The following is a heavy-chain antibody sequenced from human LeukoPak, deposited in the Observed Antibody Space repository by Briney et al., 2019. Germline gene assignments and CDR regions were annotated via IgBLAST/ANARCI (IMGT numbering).Heavy chain of an antibody. CDR2: IYPGDSDT. D-gene: IGHD2-15*01. V-gene: IGHV5-51*01. CDR1: GYSFTTYW. J-gene: IGHJ4*02. Sequence: GESLKISCKGSGYSFTTYWIGWVRQMPGKGLEWMVIIYPGDSDTRYSPSFQGQVTISVDKSISTAYLQWSSLKASDTAMYYCARARSCGGGSCYAEYWGQGTLVTVSS. CDR3: ARARSCGGGSCYAEY.